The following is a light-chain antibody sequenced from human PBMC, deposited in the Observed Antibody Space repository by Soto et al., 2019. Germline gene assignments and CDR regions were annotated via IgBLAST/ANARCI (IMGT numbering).Light chain of an antibody. CDR1: SSDVGGYNF. Sequence: QSALTQPASVSGSPGQSITISCPGTSSDVGGYNFVSWYQQHPGKAPKLMIYEVSNRPSGVSNRFSGSKSGNTASLTISGPQAEDEADYYCNSYTSSRTLVFGGGTKLTVL. CDR2: EVS. J-gene: IGLJ3*02. CDR3: NSYTSSRTLV. V-gene: IGLV2-14*01.